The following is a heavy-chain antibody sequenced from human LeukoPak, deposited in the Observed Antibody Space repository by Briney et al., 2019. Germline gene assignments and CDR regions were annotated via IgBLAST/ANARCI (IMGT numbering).Heavy chain of an antibody. CDR3: ARDRGSRRGWFDP. V-gene: IGHV1-2*02. Sequence: ASVKVSCKASGYTFTGYYIHWVRQAPGQGLEWMGWINSNSGGTNYAQKLQGRVTMTRDTSISTAYMELSRLRSDDTAVYYCARDRGSRRGWFDPWGQGTLVTVSS. J-gene: IGHJ5*02. D-gene: IGHD3-10*01. CDR2: INSNSGGT. CDR1: GYTFTGYY.